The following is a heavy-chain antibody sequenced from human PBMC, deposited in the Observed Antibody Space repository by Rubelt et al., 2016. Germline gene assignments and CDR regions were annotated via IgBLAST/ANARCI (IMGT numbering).Heavy chain of an antibody. CDR3: ARGGGHCSSTSCYPPLYYYYYMDV. CDR2: INHSGSP. J-gene: IGHJ6*03. CDR1: GGSFSGYY. D-gene: IGHD2-2*01. V-gene: IGHV4-34*01. Sequence: TCAVYGGSFSGYYWSWIRQPPGKGLEWIGEINHSGSPNYNPSLKSRVTISVDTSKNQFYLKLSSVTAADTAVYYCARGGGHCSSTSCYPPLYYYYYMDVWGKGTTVTVSS.